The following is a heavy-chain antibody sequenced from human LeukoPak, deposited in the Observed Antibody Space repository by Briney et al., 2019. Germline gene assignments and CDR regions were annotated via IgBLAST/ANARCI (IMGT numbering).Heavy chain of an antibody. CDR2: INHSGST. J-gene: IGHJ4*02. CDR3: ARVYDSSGSTHFDY. Sequence: SETLSLTCAVYGGSFSGYYWSWIRQPPGKGLEWIGEINHSGSTNYNPSLKSRVTISVDTSKNQFSLKLSSVTAADTAVYYCARVYDSSGSTHFDYWGQGTLVTVSS. V-gene: IGHV4-34*01. D-gene: IGHD3-22*01. CDR1: GGSFSGYY.